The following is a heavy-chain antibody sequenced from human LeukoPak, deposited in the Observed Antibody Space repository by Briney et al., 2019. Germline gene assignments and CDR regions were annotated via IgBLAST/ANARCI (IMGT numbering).Heavy chain of an antibody. CDR1: GFTFGSYS. CDR2: ISSSSSYI. D-gene: IGHD3-3*01. V-gene: IGHV3-21*01. J-gene: IGHJ6*02. CDR3: ARDSQANYDFWSGLGMDV. Sequence: PGGSLRLSCAASGFTFGSYSMNWVRQAPGKGLEWVSSISSSSSYIYYADSVKGRFTISRDNAKNSLYLQMNSLRAEDTAVYYCARDSQANYDFWSGLGMDVWGQGTTVTVSS.